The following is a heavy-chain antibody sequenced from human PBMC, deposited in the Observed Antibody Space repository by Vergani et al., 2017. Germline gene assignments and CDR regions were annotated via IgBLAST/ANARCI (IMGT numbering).Heavy chain of an antibody. CDR3: ARDQYYYDSSGYYEPGPYNWFDP. V-gene: IGHV4-39*01. Sequence: QLQLQESGPGLVTPSETLSLTCTVSGRSISSSSYYLGWLRQPPGNGLEWIGSNYYSGSTYNNPSLKRRYTISVDTSKNQFSLQLSSVTAADTAGYYCARDQYYYDSSGYYEPGPYNWFDPWGQGTLVTVSS. CDR1: GRSISSSSYY. J-gene: IGHJ5*02. D-gene: IGHD3-22*01. CDR2: NYYSGST.